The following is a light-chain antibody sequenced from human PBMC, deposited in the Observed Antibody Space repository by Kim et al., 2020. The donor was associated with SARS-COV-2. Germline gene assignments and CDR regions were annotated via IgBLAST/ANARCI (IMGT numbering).Light chain of an antibody. V-gene: IGKV3-20*01. CDR2: GAS. CDR3: QQDGSSPIT. Sequence: EIVLTQSPGTLSLSPGERVTLSCRASQSVTYNYVAWYQQKPGQAPRLLIYGASIRATGIPDWFSGSGSGTDFTLTISRLEPEDFAVYFCQQDGSSPITFGQGTRLGSK. CDR1: QSVTYNY. J-gene: IGKJ5*01.